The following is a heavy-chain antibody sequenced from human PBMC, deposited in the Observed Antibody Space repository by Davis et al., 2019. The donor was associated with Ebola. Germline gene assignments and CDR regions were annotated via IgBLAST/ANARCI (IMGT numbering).Heavy chain of an antibody. CDR1: GYTFTSYG. D-gene: IGHD2/OR15-2a*01. Sequence: ASVKVSCKASGYTFTSYGISWVRQAPGQGLEWMGWISAYNGNTNYAQKLQGRVTMTRNTSISTAYMELSSLRSEDTAVYYCARERVILGGHPFLNWFDPWGQGTLVTVSS. J-gene: IGHJ5*02. CDR2: ISAYNGNT. CDR3: ARERVILGGHPFLNWFDP. V-gene: IGHV1-18*01.